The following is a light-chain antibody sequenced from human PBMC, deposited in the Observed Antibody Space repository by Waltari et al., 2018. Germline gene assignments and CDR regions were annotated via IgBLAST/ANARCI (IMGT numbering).Light chain of an antibody. CDR3: HAAADNNWF. V-gene: IGLV3-27*01. Sequence: YDLAQPFSVSVSPGQTATITCSGDVLAEKYVRWFQQRPGQAPTLTHYKNPERPSGIPERFSGSSSGSTVTLTIRGALLEDEADYHCHAAADNNWFFGGGTKLTVL. J-gene: IGLJ2*01. CDR1: VLAEKY. CDR2: KNP.